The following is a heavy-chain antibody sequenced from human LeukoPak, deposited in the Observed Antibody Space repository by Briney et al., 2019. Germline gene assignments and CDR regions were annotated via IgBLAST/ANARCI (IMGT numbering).Heavy chain of an antibody. Sequence: ASVKVSCKASGYTFTSYYMHWVRQAPGQGLEWMGIINPSGGSTSYAQKFQGRVTMTRDMSTSTVYMELSSLRSEDTAVYYCARGGWTGTTKCWFDPWGQGTLVTVSS. V-gene: IGHV1-46*01. CDR1: GYTFTSYY. CDR2: INPSGGST. J-gene: IGHJ5*02. D-gene: IGHD1-1*01. CDR3: ARGGWTGTTKCWFDP.